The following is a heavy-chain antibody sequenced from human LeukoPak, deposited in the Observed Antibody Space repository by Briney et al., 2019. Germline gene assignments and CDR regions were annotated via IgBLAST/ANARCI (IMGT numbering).Heavy chain of an antibody. D-gene: IGHD3-3*01. V-gene: IGHV3-74*01. CDR2: INSDGSST. Sequence: PGGSLRLSCAASGFTFSNYWMHWVRQAPGKGLVWVSRINSDGSSTSYADSVKGRFTISRDNAKNTLSLQMNSLRAEDTAVYYCARDYDFWSGFFGYWGQGTLVTVSS. CDR1: GFTFSNYW. CDR3: ARDYDFWSGFFGY. J-gene: IGHJ4*02.